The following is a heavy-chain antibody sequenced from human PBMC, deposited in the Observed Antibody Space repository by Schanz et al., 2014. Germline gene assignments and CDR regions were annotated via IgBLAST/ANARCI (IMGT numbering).Heavy chain of an antibody. CDR1: GFTFSSYG. V-gene: IGHV3-30*03. CDR3: ARDLEGYDGGGGGFDP. CDR2: MSYDGSIK. Sequence: QVQLLQFGGGVVQFGRSLRLSCVASGFTFSSYGMHWVRQAPGKGLEWVAAMSYDGSIKYYGDSVKGRFTISRDNSKNTLYLQMNTLRAEDTAVYYCARDLEGYDGGGGGFDPWGQGTLVTVSS. J-gene: IGHJ5*02. D-gene: IGHD2-21*01.